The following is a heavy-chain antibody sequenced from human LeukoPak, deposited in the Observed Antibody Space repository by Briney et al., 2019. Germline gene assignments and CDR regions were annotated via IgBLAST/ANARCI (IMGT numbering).Heavy chain of an antibody. CDR1: GFTFSSYA. J-gene: IGHJ4*02. Sequence: GGSLRLSCVASGFTFSSYAMHWVRQAPGKGLEWVAVISNDGRNKYYADSVKGRFTISRDNSKNTLYLQMNSLRAEDTAVYYCARGTLVVPVAMRYYYDSSGYSDFGYWGQGTLVTVSS. V-gene: IGHV3-30*04. CDR2: ISNDGRNK. D-gene: IGHD3-22*01. CDR3: ARGTLVVPVAMRYYYDSSGYSDFGY.